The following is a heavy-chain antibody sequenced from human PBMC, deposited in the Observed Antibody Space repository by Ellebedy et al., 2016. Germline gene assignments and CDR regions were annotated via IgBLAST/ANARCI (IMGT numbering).Heavy chain of an antibody. Sequence: GESLKISXAASGFSFNTFFMSWVRQAPGKGLEWVSTISGGGDITVSADSVKGRFTISRDNSRNTLYLQMNSLRAEDTAVYYCYYGHYSGSWGQGTLVTVSS. CDR1: GFSFNTFF. CDR2: ISGGGDIT. CDR3: YYGHYSGS. D-gene: IGHD4-17*01. V-gene: IGHV3-23*01. J-gene: IGHJ4*02.